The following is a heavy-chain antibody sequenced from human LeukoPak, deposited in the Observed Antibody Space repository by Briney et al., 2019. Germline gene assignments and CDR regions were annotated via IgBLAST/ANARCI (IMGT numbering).Heavy chain of an antibody. V-gene: IGHV4-39*07. CDR1: GGSISSSYSY. CDR2: IYYSGST. Sequence: SETLSLTCTVSGGSISSSYSYWGWIRQPPGKGLEWIGNIYYSGSTYYNPSLKSRVTISVDTSKNQFSLKLSSVTAADTAVYYCARVIPRPGYSYGYYAFDIWGQGTMVTVSS. J-gene: IGHJ3*02. D-gene: IGHD5-18*01. CDR3: ARVIPRPGYSYGYYAFDI.